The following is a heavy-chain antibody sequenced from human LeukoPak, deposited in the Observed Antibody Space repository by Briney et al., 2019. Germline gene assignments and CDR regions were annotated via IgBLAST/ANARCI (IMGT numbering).Heavy chain of an antibody. D-gene: IGHD3-9*01. CDR2: INHSGST. CDR1: GGSFSGYY. CDR3: ASRDWDILTGYYLGY. V-gene: IGHV4-34*01. J-gene: IGHJ4*02. Sequence: SETLSLTCGVYGGSFSGYYWSWIRQPPGKGLEWIGEINHSGSTNYNPSLKSRVTISVDTSKNQFSLKLSSVTAADTAVYYCASRDWDILTGYYLGYWGQGTLVTVSS.